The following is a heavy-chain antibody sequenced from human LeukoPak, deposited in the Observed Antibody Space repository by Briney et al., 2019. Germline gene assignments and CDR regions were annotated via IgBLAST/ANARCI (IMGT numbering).Heavy chain of an antibody. J-gene: IGHJ3*02. CDR1: GFTFGNYG. V-gene: IGHV3-23*01. CDR3: ARVGYDYYDAFDI. Sequence: PGGSLTLSCGASGFTFGNYGMSWVRQASGKGLEWVSGISGGGDRIHYADSVKGRFTISRDNSKNTVFLQMNSLRVDDTAEYYCARVGYDYYDAFDIWGQGTMVTVSS. CDR2: ISGGGDRI. D-gene: IGHD1-1*01.